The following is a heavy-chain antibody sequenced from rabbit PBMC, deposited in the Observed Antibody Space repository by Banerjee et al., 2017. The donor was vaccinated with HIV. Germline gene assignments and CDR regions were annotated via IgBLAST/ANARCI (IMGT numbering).Heavy chain of an antibody. CDR3: ARHETGTSGWNFAL. D-gene: IGHD1-1*01. J-gene: IGHJ4*01. V-gene: IGHV1S45*01. CDR2: IATGSGST. CDR1: GLDFSSSYY. Sequence: QEQLEESGGDLVKPGASLTLTCKASGLDFSSSYYMCWVRQAPGKGLEWIGCIATGSGSTWYASWAKGRFTISKASSTTVTLKLNSLTAADTATYFCARHETGTSGWNFALWGPGTLVTVS.